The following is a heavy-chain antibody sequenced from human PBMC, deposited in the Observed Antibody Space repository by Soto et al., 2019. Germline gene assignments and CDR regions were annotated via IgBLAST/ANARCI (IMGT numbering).Heavy chain of an antibody. Sequence: VASVKVSCKASGYTFTSYGISWVRQAPGQGLEWMGWISAYNGNTNYAQKLQGRVTMTTDTSTSTAYMELRSLRSDDTAVYYCARGRIEYSSSADAFDIWGQGTMVTVSS. J-gene: IGHJ3*02. CDR1: GYTFTSYG. D-gene: IGHD6-6*01. CDR2: ISAYNGNT. CDR3: ARGRIEYSSSADAFDI. V-gene: IGHV1-18*01.